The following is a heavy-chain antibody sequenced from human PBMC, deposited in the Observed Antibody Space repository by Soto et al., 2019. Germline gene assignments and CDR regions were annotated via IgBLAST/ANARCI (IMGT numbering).Heavy chain of an antibody. CDR3: AAGGGVVVVPAAIQDNWFDP. J-gene: IGHJ5*02. Sequence: QVQLVQSGAEVKKPGSSVKVSCKASGGTFSSYAISWVRQAPGQGLEWMGGIIPIFGTANYAQKFQGRVTITADESTSKAYMELSSLRSEDTAVYYCAAGGGVVVVPAAIQDNWFDPWGQGTLVTVSS. V-gene: IGHV1-69*01. CDR2: IIPIFGTA. CDR1: GGTFSSYA. D-gene: IGHD2-2*02.